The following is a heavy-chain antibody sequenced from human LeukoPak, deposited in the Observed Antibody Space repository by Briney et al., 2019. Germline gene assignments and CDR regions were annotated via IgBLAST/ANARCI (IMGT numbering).Heavy chain of an antibody. J-gene: IGHJ4*02. CDR3: ARDYARGSSGWYFDY. CDR1: GYTFTSNH. V-gene: IGHV1-46*01. CDR2: INPSGDST. D-gene: IGHD6-19*01. Sequence: ASVKVSCKASGYTFTSNHIHWVRQAPGQGLEWMGVINPSGDSTSYAQNFQGRVTMTRDTSTSTVYMELSSLRSEDTAVYYCARDYARGSSGWYFDYWGQGTLVTVSS.